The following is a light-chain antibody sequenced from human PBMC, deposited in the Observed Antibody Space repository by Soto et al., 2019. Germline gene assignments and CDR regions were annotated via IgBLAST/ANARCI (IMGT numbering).Light chain of an antibody. CDR3: QQYSEFPPA. CDR1: QNIDTS. CDR2: GAS. J-gene: IGKJ5*01. Sequence: DIQRGPCPETLSSAVGDSVKITCRASQNIDTSLAWYQHKPGRAPNLLIYGASNLETGVPSRFSGSGSGTDFTFTSTSLQPEDIATYYCQQYSEFPPAFGQGTRLEIK. V-gene: IGKV1-33*01.